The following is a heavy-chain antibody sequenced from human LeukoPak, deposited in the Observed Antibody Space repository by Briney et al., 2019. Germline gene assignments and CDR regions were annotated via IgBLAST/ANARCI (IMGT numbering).Heavy chain of an antibody. CDR1: GGSIKSNNW. Sequence: SETLSLTCAVSGGSIKSNNWWSWVRQPPGKGLEWIGEIYHSGSTNHNPSLESRVTVSVDTSKNQFSLKLSSVTAADTAVYYCAREYGGNSGIDYGGQGTLVTVSS. CDR2: IYHSGST. J-gene: IGHJ4*02. CDR3: AREYGGNSGIDY. V-gene: IGHV4-4*02. D-gene: IGHD4-23*01.